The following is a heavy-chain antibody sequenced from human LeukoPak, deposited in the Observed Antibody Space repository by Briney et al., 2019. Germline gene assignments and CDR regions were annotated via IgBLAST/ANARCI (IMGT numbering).Heavy chain of an antibody. J-gene: IGHJ4*02. CDR2: ISFDGSNK. CDR3: VREPGPGYFDY. V-gene: IGHV3-30*03. D-gene: IGHD6-13*01. CDR1: GFTFSSYG. Sequence: GGSLRLSCAASGFTFSSYGMHWVCQAPGKGLEWVAVISFDGSNKYYADSVKGRFTISRDNSRNTLYPQMNSLRAEDTAVYYCVREPGPGYFDYWGQGTLVTVSS.